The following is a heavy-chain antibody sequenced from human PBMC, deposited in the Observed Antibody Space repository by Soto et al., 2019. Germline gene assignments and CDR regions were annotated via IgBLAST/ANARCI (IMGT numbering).Heavy chain of an antibody. V-gene: IGHV4-34*01. Sequence: SETLSLTCAVYGGSFIGYYWSWILQPPWKGLEWIGEINHSGSTNYNPSLKSRVTISVDTSKNQFSLKLSSVTAADTAVYYCARSKRLAYYYYYGMDVWGQGTTVTVSS. CDR2: INHSGST. J-gene: IGHJ6*02. CDR1: GGSFIGYY. D-gene: IGHD3-22*01. CDR3: ARSKRLAYYYYYGMDV.